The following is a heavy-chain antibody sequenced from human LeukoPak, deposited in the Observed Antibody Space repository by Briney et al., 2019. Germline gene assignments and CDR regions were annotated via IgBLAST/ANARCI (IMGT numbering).Heavy chain of an antibody. D-gene: IGHD6-19*01. Sequence: ASVKVSCKASGDTFSKYTINWVRQAPGQGLEWMGGIIPVFGTRNHAQKFQDRVTITADGFTSTAYMELSSLRSEDTAVYYCARGSVAGSVDYWGQGTLVTVSS. CDR3: ARGSVAGSVDY. J-gene: IGHJ4*02. V-gene: IGHV1-69*13. CDR2: IIPVFGTR. CDR1: GDTFSKYT.